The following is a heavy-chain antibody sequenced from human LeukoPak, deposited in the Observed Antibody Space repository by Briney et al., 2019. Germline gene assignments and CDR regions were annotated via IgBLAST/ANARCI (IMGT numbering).Heavy chain of an antibody. J-gene: IGHJ4*02. CDR1: GFTFSSYA. V-gene: IGHV3-23*01. Sequence: GGSLRLSCAASGFTFSSYAMSWVRQAPGKGLEWVSAISGSGGSTYYADSVKGRFTISRDNSKNTLYLQMNSLRAEDTAVYYCARTYCSGGSCYGGGSDYWGQGTLVTVSS. D-gene: IGHD2-15*01. CDR2: ISGSGGST. CDR3: ARTYCSGGSCYGGGSDY.